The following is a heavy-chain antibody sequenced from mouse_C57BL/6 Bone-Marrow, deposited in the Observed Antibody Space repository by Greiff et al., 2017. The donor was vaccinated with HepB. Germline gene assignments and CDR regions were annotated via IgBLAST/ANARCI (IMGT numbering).Heavy chain of an antibody. D-gene: IGHD2-3*01. CDR2: IRLKSDNYAT. V-gene: IGHV6-3*01. J-gene: IGHJ3*01. Sequence: DVQLQESGGGLVQPGGSMKLSCVASGFTFSNYWMNWVRQSPEKGLEWVAQIRLKSDNYATHYAESVKGRFTISRADSKSSVYLQMNNLRAEDTGIYYCTGGVDGYPAWFAYWGQGTLVTVSA. CDR3: TGGVDGYPAWFAY. CDR1: GFTFSNYW.